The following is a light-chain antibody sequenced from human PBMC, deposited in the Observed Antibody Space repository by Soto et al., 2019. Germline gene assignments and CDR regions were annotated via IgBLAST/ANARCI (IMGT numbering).Light chain of an antibody. CDR2: DVS. Sequence: QSALTQARAVSGSPGQSVTISCTGTSGDVGGYNFVSWYQQHPGNAPKFMIFDVSQRPSGVPDRFSGSKSGNTASLTISGLQAEDDADYYCCSYGGSYTWVFGGGTKLTVL. CDR3: CSYGGSYTWV. J-gene: IGLJ3*02. CDR1: SGDVGGYNF. V-gene: IGLV2-11*01.